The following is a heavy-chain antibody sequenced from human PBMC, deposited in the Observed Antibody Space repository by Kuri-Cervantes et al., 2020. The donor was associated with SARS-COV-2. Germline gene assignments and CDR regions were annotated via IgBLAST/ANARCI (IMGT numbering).Heavy chain of an antibody. Sequence: GSLRLSCAVYGGSFIGYYWSWIRQPPGKGLEWIVENNHSGSTNYNPSLKSRVTISVYTSKNQFSLKLSSVTAADTAVYYCASPPMEQLVEGGLEYFQHWGQGTLVTVSS. CDR2: NNHSGST. CDR1: GGSFIGYY. V-gene: IGHV4-34*01. J-gene: IGHJ1*01. D-gene: IGHD6-13*01. CDR3: ASPPMEQLVEGGLEYFQH.